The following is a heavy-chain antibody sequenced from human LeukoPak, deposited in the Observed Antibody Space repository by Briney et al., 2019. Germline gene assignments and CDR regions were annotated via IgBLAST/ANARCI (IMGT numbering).Heavy chain of an antibody. Sequence: PSVTLSLTCAVYGGSFSGYYWSWIRQPPGKGLEWIGETNHSGSTNYNPSLKSRVTISVDTSKNQFSLKLSSVTAADTAVYYCARYDSSCYPFFTIWGQGTMVTVSS. CDR2: TNHSGST. J-gene: IGHJ3*02. V-gene: IGHV4-34*01. D-gene: IGHD3-22*01. CDR3: ARYDSSCYPFFTI. CDR1: GGSFSGYY.